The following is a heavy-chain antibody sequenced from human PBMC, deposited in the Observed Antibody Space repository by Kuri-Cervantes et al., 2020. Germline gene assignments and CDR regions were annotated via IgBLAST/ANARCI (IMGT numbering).Heavy chain of an antibody. V-gene: IGHV2-70*11. CDR2: IDWDDDK. CDR1: GFSLSTSGMC. Sequence: SGPTLVKPTQTLTLTCTFSGFSLSTSGMCVSWIRQPPGKALEWLARIDWDDDKYYSTSLKTRLTISKDTSKNQVVLTMTNVDPVDTATYYCARIYCSGGSCYGMDVWGQGTTVTVSS. J-gene: IGHJ6*02. D-gene: IGHD2-15*01. CDR3: ARIYCSGGSCYGMDV.